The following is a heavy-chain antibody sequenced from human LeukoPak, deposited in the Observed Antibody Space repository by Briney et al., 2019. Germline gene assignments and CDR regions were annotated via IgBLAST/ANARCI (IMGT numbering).Heavy chain of an antibody. J-gene: IGHJ6*03. CDR1: GGSISSYY. Sequence: SETLSLTCTVSGGSISSYYWSWIRQPPGKGLEWIGYIYYSGSTNYNPSLKSRVTISVDTSKNQFSLKLSSVTAADTAVYYCARVYYYYYMDVWGKGTTVTVSS. CDR2: IYYSGST. CDR3: ARVYYYYYMDV. V-gene: IGHV4-59*01.